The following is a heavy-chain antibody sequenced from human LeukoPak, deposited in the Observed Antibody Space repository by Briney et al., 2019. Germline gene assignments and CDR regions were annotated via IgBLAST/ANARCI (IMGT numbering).Heavy chain of an antibody. D-gene: IGHD6-13*01. CDR3: ARFTLAEFIAAAGYFDY. V-gene: IGHV4-34*01. Sequence: SETLSLTCTVSGGSISSYYWSWIRQPPGKGLEWIGEINHSGSTNYNPSLKSRVTISVDTSKNQFSLKLSSVTAADTAVYYCARFTLAEFIAAAGYFDYWGQGTLVTVSS. CDR1: GGSISSYY. J-gene: IGHJ4*02. CDR2: INHSGST.